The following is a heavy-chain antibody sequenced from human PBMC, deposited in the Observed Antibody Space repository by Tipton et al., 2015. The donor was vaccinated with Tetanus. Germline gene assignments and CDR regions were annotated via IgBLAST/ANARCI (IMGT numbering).Heavy chain of an antibody. J-gene: IGHJ4*02. D-gene: IGHD3-22*01. V-gene: IGHV4-59*01. CDR3: ARHFHENSVYYELDIDY. CDR1: GASIRSYY. Sequence: LRLSCSVSGASIRSYYWNWIRQVPGKGLEWIGYTHHSGNTKYNPSLSGRVTTSVDTSKNQFSLKISSLTAADTAVYYCARHFHENSVYYELDIDYWGQGTLVTVSS. CDR2: THHSGNT.